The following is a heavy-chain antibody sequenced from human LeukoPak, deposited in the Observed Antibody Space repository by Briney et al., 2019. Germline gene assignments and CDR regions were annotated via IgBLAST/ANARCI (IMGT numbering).Heavy chain of an antibody. V-gene: IGHV1-46*01. J-gene: IGHJ3*02. CDR2: INPSGGST. CDR3: ARMVALAALDI. D-gene: IGHD3-10*01. CDR1: GYTFTSYY. Sequence: ASVKVSCKASGYTFTSYYMHWVRQAPGQGLEGMGIINPSGGSTSYAQKFQGRVTMTRDMSTSTVYMELNSLRSEDTAVYYCARMVALAALDIWGQGTMVTVSS.